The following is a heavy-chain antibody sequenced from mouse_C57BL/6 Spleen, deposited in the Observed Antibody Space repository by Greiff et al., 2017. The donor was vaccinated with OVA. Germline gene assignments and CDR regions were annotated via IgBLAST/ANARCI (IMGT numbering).Heavy chain of an antibody. Sequence: EVKLQESGGGLVKPGGSLKLSCAASGFTFSDYGMHWVRQAPEKGLEWVAYISSGSSTIYYADTVKGRFTISRDNAKNTLFLQMTSLRSEDTAMYYCARLSYYGNPYYFDYWGQGTTLTVSS. J-gene: IGHJ2*01. V-gene: IGHV5-17*01. CDR2: ISSGSSTI. D-gene: IGHD2-10*01. CDR3: ARLSYYGNPYYFDY. CDR1: GFTFSDYG.